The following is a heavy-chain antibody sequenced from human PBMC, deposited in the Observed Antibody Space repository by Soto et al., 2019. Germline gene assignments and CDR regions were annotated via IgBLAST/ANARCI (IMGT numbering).Heavy chain of an antibody. Sequence: GGSLRLSCAASGLTFSSYAMHWVRQAPGKGLEYVSAISSNGGSTYYANSVKGRFTISRDNSKNTLYLQMGSLRAEDMAVYYCARGDCSGGSCYRPLLYLDVWGKGTTVTVSS. CDR2: ISSNGGST. D-gene: IGHD2-15*01. CDR1: GLTFSSYA. V-gene: IGHV3-64*01. J-gene: IGHJ6*03. CDR3: ARGDCSGGSCYRPLLYLDV.